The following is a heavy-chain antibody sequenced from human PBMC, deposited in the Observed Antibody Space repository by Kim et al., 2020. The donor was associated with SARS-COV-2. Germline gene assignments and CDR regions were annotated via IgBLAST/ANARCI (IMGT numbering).Heavy chain of an antibody. D-gene: IGHD3-22*01. J-gene: IGHJ3*02. Sequence: GGSLRLSCAASGFTFSSYAMSWVRQAPGKGLEWVSAISGSGGSTYYADSVKGRFTISRDNSKNTLYLQMNSLRAEDTAVYYCAKDAYYYDSSGSPGAFDIWGQGTMVTVSS. CDR3: AKDAYYYDSSGSPGAFDI. CDR1: GFTFSSYA. V-gene: IGHV3-23*01. CDR2: ISGSGGST.